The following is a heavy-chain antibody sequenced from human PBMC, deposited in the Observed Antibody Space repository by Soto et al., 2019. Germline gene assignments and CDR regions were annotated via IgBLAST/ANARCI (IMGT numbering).Heavy chain of an antibody. D-gene: IGHD2-21*02. J-gene: IGHJ4*02. CDR1: GVTFKNAL. Sequence: PGGSVRLACVASGVTFKNALMCWVRLGPGKGLEWVGRIKSWSDGGTTDYGAPVKGRFTISRDDSENTLFLQMNSLRTEDTAVYYCAKAIGGNSGPIDDWGQGT. V-gene: IGHV3-15*01. CDR3: AKAIGGNSGPIDD. CDR2: IKSWSDGGTT.